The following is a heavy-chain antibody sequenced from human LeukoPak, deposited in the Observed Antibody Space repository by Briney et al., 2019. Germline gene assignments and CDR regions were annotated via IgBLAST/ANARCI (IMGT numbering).Heavy chain of an antibody. D-gene: IGHD3-10*01. Sequence: GRSLRLSCAASGFTFSSYAMHWVRQAPGKGPEWVAVISYDGSNKYYADSVKGRFTISRDNSKNTLYLQMNSLRAEDTAVYYCARVSLWFGELSHFDYWGQGTLVTVSS. CDR3: ARVSLWFGELSHFDY. CDR1: GFTFSSYA. J-gene: IGHJ4*02. V-gene: IGHV3-30-3*01. CDR2: ISYDGSNK.